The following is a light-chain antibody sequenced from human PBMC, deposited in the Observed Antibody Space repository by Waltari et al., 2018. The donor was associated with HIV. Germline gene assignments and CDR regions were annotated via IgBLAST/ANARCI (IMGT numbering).Light chain of an antibody. V-gene: IGLV1-51*01. J-gene: IGLJ1*01. CDR3: GTWDSSLRAEV. CDR1: SSNIAKNY. Sequence: QSVLTQPPSVSAAPGQKVTISCSGSSSNIAKNYVSWYQELPGTAPKLIIYDKNNRPAWMPDRFSGSKSGTSATLGITGLQTGDEADYYCGTWDSSLRAEVFGTGTKVTVL. CDR2: DKN.